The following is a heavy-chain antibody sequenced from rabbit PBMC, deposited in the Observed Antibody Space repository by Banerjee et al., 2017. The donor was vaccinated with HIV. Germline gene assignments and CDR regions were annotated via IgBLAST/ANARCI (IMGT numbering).Heavy chain of an antibody. CDR1: GFSFSSGYD. CDR2: IYTGSSGST. V-gene: IGHV1S45*01. CDR3: ARRDYGSSTYYDL. J-gene: IGHJ4*01. D-gene: IGHD8-1*01. Sequence: QQQLEESGGGLVKPGGTLTLTCTASGFSFSSGYDMCWVRQAPGKGLEWIASIYTGSSGSTYYASWAKGRFTISKTSSTTVTLQMTSLTAADTATYFCARRDYGSSTYYDLWGQGTLVTVS.